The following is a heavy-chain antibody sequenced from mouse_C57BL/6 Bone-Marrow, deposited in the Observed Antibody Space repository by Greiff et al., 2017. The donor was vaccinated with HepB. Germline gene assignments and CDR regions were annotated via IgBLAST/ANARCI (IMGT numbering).Heavy chain of an antibody. Sequence: QVQLQQPGAELVKPGASVKLSCKASGYTFTSHWMQWVKQRPGQGLEWIGEIDPSDSYTNYNQKFKGKATLTVDTSSSTAYMQLSSLTSEDSAVYYCASWDFDYWGQGTTLTVSS. J-gene: IGHJ2*01. V-gene: IGHV1-50*01. CDR1: GYTFTSHW. CDR2: IDPSDSYT. D-gene: IGHD4-1*01. CDR3: ASWDFDY.